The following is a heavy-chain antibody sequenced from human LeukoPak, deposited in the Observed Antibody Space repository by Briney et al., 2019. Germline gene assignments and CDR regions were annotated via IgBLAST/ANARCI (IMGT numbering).Heavy chain of an antibody. CDR3: AGTGGILEWLSCDY. CDR2: FDPEDGET. V-gene: IGHV1-69*10. J-gene: IGHJ4*02. Sequence: SVKVSCKASGGTFSSYAISWVRQAPGKGLEWMGGFDPEDGETIYAQKFQGRVTMTRDTSTSTVYMELSSLRSEDTAVYYCAGTGGILEWLSCDYWGQGTLVTVSS. D-gene: IGHD3-3*01. CDR1: GGTFSSYA.